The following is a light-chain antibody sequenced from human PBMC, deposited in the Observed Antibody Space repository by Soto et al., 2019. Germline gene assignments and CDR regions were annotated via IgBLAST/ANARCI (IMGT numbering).Light chain of an antibody. J-gene: IGKJ1*01. CDR2: AAS. V-gene: IGKV1-8*01. CDR3: QQYYSYPPT. CDR1: QGISSY. Sequence: IQMTQSPSSFSASTGARVTITCRASQGISSYLAWYQQNPGKAPKLLIYAASTLQSGVPSRFTGSGSGTDFTLTISCLQSEDFATYYCQQYYSYPPTFGQGTKV.